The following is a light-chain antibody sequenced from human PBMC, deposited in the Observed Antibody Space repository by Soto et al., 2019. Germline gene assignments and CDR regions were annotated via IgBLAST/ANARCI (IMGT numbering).Light chain of an antibody. CDR1: SSDVGVYNY. CDR2: EVS. CDR3: SSYTSSVTLV. V-gene: IGLV2-14*01. J-gene: IGLJ3*02. Sequence: QSALTQPASVSGSPGQSITISCTGTSSDVGVYNYVSWYQQHPGKAPKLMIYEVSNRPSGISNRFSGSKSGNTASLTISGLQADDEADYYCSSYTSSVTLVFGGGTKVTVL.